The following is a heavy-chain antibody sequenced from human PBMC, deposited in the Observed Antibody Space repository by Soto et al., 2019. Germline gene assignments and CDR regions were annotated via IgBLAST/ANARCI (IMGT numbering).Heavy chain of an antibody. CDR3: ARELHGGSYGMDV. Sequence: ASVKVSCKASGYTFTRSGISWARQAPGQGPEWMGWISSYNGDTNYTQTFQGRVTMTTDTSTSTAYMELRSLRSDDTAVYYCARELHGGSYGMDVWGQGTTVTVSS. J-gene: IGHJ6*02. V-gene: IGHV1-18*01. CDR1: GYTFTRSG. CDR2: ISSYNGDT.